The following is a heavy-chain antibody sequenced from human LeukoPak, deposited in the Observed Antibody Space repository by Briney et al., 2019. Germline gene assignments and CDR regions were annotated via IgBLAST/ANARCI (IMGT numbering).Heavy chain of an antibody. CDR2: ISNSRSTI. CDR3: ASFFEYSSSTRAYYYDGMDV. J-gene: IGHJ6*02. D-gene: IGHD6-6*01. Sequence: GGSLRLSCAASGFTFSSYSMIWVRQAPGKGLEWVSYISNSRSTIYYADSVRGRFTISRDSAKNSLYLQRNSLRDEDTAVYCCASFFEYSSSTRAYYYDGMDVWGQGTTVTVSS. CDR1: GFTFSSYS. V-gene: IGHV3-48*02.